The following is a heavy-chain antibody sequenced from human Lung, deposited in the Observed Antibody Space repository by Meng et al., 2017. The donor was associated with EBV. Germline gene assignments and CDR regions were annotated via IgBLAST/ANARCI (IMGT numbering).Heavy chain of an antibody. CDR3: ARGGGSFFDY. J-gene: IGHJ4*02. D-gene: IGHD6-13*01. CDR2: ISDSGST. Sequence: QEELKAGGPVKMNPPDSRAPTGSFASGCISQSFGSWVRQPGGKVLVWIGYISDSGSTRFNPSLKGRVTLSVDTSKNQVSLKLNAVTAADTAVYYCARGGGSFFDYWGLGTLVTVSS. V-gene: IGHV4-59*01. CDR1: SGCISQSF.